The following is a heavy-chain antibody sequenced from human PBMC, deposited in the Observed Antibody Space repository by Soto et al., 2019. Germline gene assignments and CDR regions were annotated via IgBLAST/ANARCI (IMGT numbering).Heavy chain of an antibody. Sequence: GGSLRLSCAASEFTFSNFGMHWVRQAPGKGLEWVAAVSYDEGYKFYADSVKGRFTISRDNSKNTLHLQMNSLRGEDTAVYYCARDHFASGSLVNWFDPWGQGTLVTVSS. J-gene: IGHJ5*02. V-gene: IGHV3-30*03. CDR3: ARDHFASGSLVNWFDP. CDR1: EFTFSNFG. CDR2: VSYDEGYK. D-gene: IGHD3-10*01.